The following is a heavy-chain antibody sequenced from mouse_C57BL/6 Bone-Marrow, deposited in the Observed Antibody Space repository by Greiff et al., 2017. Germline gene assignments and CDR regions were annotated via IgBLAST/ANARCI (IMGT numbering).Heavy chain of an antibody. CDR3: ARSEGYFDV. V-gene: IGHV1-81*01. Sequence: QVHVKQSGAELARPGASVKLSCKASGYTFTSYGISWVKQRTGQGLEWIGAIYPRSGNTYYNEKFKGKATLTADKSSSTAYMQLSSLTSEDSAVYYCARSEGYFDVWGTGTTVTVSS. J-gene: IGHJ1*03. CDR2: IYPRSGNT. CDR1: GYTFTSYG.